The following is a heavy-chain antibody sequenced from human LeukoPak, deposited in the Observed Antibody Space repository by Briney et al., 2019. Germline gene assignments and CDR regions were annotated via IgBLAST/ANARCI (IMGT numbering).Heavy chain of an antibody. Sequence: GGSLRLSCAASGFTVSSNFITWVRRAPGKGLEWVSVITPGGSTYYADSVKGRFTISRDNSKNTVYLQMKSLRVEDTAVYYCAREDALDYWGQGTLVTVSS. J-gene: IGHJ4*02. CDR3: AREDALDY. V-gene: IGHV3-53*01. D-gene: IGHD2-8*01. CDR2: ITPGGST. CDR1: GFTVSSNF.